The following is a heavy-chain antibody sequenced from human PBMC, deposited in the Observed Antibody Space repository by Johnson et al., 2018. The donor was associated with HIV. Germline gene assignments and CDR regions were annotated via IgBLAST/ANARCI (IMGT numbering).Heavy chain of an antibody. CDR2: ISYHGSNE. D-gene: IGHD3-22*01. V-gene: IGHV3-30*03. CDR3: ARIRVAVVTVDGAFEM. Sequence: QMLLVESGGGVVQPGRSLRLSCAASGFTFSSYGMHWVRQAPGKGLEWVAVISYHGSNENYADSVKGRFIISRDNSKNTLYLQMNSLGAEDTAVYLCARIRVAVVTVDGAFEMWGEGTMVTVSA. J-gene: IGHJ3*02. CDR1: GFTFSSYG.